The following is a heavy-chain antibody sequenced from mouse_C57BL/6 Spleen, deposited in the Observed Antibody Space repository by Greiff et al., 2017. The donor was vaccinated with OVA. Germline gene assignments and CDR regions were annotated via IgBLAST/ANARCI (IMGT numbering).Heavy chain of an antibody. D-gene: IGHD2-1*01. V-gene: IGHV1-82*01. CDR1: GYAFSSSW. CDR2: IYPGDGDT. Sequence: QVQLKESGPELVKPGASVKISCKASGYAFSSSWMNWVKQRPGKGLEWIGRIYPGDGDTNYNGKFKGKATLTADKSSSKAYMQLSSLTSEDSAVYFCARRGGNYDFDYWGQGTTLTVSS. J-gene: IGHJ2*01. CDR3: ARRGGNYDFDY.